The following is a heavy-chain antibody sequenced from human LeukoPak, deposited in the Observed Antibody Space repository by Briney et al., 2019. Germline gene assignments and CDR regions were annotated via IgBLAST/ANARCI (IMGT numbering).Heavy chain of an antibody. J-gene: IGHJ6*03. CDR1: GYTFISYD. V-gene: IGHV1-8*03. CDR2: MNPNSGNT. Sequence: ASVKASCKASGYTFISYDINWVRQVTGQGLEWMGWMNPNSGNTGYAQKFQGRVTITRNTSISTAFMELSSLRSEDTAVYYCARRAVGNSYYHSMDVWGKGTTVTVSS. CDR3: ARRAVGNSYYHSMDV. D-gene: IGHD6-19*01.